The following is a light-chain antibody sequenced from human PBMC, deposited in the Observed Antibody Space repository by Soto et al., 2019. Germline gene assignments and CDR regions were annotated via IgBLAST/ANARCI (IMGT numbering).Light chain of an antibody. J-gene: IGKJ4*01. CDR2: AAS. CDR1: QSISSY. Sequence: DIQMTQSPSSLSASVGDRVTITCRASQSISSYLNWYQQKPGKAPKLLIYAASSLQSGVPSRFSGSRSGTHFTLTIISLQPEDFATYYCQQNYNTPPAFGGGTKVEIK. CDR3: QQNYNTPPA. V-gene: IGKV1-39*01.